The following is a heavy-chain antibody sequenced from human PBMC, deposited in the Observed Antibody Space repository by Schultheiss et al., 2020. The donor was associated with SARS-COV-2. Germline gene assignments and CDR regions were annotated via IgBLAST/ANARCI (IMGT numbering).Heavy chain of an antibody. D-gene: IGHD3-22*01. CDR3: ARLRYYYDSSGYLGYYGMDV. Sequence: SETLSLTCAVYGGSFSGYYWSWIRQPPGKGLEWIGEINHSGSTNYNPSLKSRVTMSVDTSKNQFSLKLSSVTAADTAVYYCARLRYYYDSSGYLGYYGMDVWGQGTTVTVSS. J-gene: IGHJ6*02. CDR2: INHSGST. CDR1: GGSFSGYY. V-gene: IGHV4-34*01.